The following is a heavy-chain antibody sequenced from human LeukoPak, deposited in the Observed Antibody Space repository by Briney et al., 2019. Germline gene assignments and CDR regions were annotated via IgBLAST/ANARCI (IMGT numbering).Heavy chain of an antibody. D-gene: IGHD1-26*01. J-gene: IGHJ4*02. V-gene: IGHV3-30*02. CDR2: IRYDGSNK. Sequence: GGSQRLSCAASGFSFSSYGMNWVRQAPGKGLEWVAFIRYDGSNKYYADSVKGRFTISRDNSKNTLDLQMNSLRTEDTAVYYCAKWGLYYFDYWGQGTLVTVSS. CDR1: GFSFSSYG. CDR3: AKWGLYYFDY.